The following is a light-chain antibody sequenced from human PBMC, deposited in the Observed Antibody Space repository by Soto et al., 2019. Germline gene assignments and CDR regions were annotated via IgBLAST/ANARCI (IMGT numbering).Light chain of an antibody. CDR1: QSIGTY. J-gene: IGKJ2*01. Sequence: DIQMTQTPSSLSASVGDSVSIACRASQSIGTYLNWYQQIPGKAPQLLIFAASSSQSGVPSRFSGRGSGTEFTLTISSLQPEDFASYFCQQSYSIPYTFGQGTKLEIK. CDR2: AAS. CDR3: QQSYSIPYT. V-gene: IGKV1-39*01.